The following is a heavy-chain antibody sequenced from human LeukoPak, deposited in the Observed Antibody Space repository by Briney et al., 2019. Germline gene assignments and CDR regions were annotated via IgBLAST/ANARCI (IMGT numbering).Heavy chain of an antibody. CDR1: GLTFSSFW. Sequence: GGSLRLSCAASGLTFSSFWMSWVRQAPGTGLEWVANIKQDGSEKYYVDSVKGRFTICRDNAKNSLYLQMNSLRVEDTAVYYCARKTGDCWGQGTLVIVSS. D-gene: IGHD1-14*01. J-gene: IGHJ4*02. CDR2: IKQDGSEK. CDR3: ARKTGDC. V-gene: IGHV3-7*01.